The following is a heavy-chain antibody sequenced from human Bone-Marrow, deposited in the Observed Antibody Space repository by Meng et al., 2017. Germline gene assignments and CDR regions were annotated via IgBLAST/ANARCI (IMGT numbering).Heavy chain of an antibody. CDR2: INPKSGDA. D-gene: IGHD1-26*01. J-gene: IGHJ4*02. Sequence: QVQLVQSGAEVKKPGASVQVSCKASGYTFTGYYIHWVRQAPGQGLEWLGRINPKSGDADYAQSLRGRVTITRDTSTSTAYMELRSLRSDDTAVYYCARGALRHSEGDYWGQGTLVTVPS. CDR1: GYTFTGYY. V-gene: IGHV1-2*06. CDR3: ARGALRHSEGDY.